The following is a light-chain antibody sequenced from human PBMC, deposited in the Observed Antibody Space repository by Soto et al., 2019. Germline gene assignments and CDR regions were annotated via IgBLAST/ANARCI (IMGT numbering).Light chain of an antibody. V-gene: IGKV3-20*01. CDR2: VAF. J-gene: IGKJ5*01. CDR1: QSLSRNY. CDR3: MQYDNSPIT. Sequence: EIVLTQSPGTLSLSPEERATLSCKASQSLSRNYLAWYQQKAGQAPRRLIFVAFIRATGIPERFSGSGSGTHFTLTISKLEPEDFAVYYCMQYDNSPITFGKGKRLVIK.